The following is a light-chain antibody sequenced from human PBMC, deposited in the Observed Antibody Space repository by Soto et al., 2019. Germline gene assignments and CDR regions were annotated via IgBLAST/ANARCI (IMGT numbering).Light chain of an antibody. CDR3: SSYTSISTLYVL. CDR1: SSDVGGYNF. V-gene: IGLV2-14*01. J-gene: IGLJ3*02. CDR2: EVT. Sequence: QSVLTQPPSASGTPGQRVTISCSGSSSDVGGYNFVSWYQQHPGNAPKLILYEVTDRPSGVSNRFSGSKSGNTASLTISGLQAEDEADYYCSSYTSISTLYVLFGGGTKLTVL.